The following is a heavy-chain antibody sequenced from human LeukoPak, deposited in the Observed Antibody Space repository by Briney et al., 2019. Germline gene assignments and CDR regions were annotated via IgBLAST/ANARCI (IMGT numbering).Heavy chain of an antibody. V-gene: IGHV4-59*01. D-gene: IGHD4-17*01. J-gene: IGHJ4*02. CDR1: GDSIRSFF. CDR2: FYYAGST. CDR3: ARLPSAGHGYLED. Sequence: PSETLSLTCTVSGDSIRSFFWSWIRQSPGKGLEWIGFFYYAGSTNYNPSLKSRVAISVDTSKNQLSLNLSSVTAADTALYYCARLPSAGHGYLEDWGQGALVTVSS.